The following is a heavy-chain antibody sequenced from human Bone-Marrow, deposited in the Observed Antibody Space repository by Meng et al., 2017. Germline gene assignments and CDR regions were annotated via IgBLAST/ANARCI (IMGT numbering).Heavy chain of an antibody. CDR3: ATRGKTYYGSGRLQNPDY. CDR2: ISSSGSTI. CDR1: GFTFSSYE. Sequence: GGSLRLSCAASGFTFSSYEMNWVRQAPGKGLEWVSYISSSGSTIYYADSVKGRFTISRDNAKNSLYLQMNSLRAEDTAVYYCATRGKTYYGSGRLQNPDYWGQGTLVTVSS. V-gene: IGHV3-48*03. D-gene: IGHD3-10*01. J-gene: IGHJ4*02.